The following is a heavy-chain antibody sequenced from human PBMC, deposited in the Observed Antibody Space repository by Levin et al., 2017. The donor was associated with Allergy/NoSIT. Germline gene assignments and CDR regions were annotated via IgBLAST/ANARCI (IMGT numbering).Heavy chain of an antibody. J-gene: IGHJ5*02. CDR2: INPNSGGT. CDR1: GYTFTGYY. CDR3: ARPLRDILTGYNWFDP. V-gene: IGHV1-2*02. D-gene: IGHD3-9*01. Sequence: ASVKVSCKASGYTFTGYYMHWVRQAPGQGLEWMGWINPNSGGTNYAQKFQGRVTMTRDTSISTAYMELSRLRSDDTAVYYCARPLRDILTGYNWFDPWGQGTLVTVSS.